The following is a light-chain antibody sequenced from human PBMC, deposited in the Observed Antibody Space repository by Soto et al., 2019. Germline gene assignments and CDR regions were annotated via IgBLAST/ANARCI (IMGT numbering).Light chain of an antibody. V-gene: IGKV3D-15*01. CDR2: DAS. Sequence: IVITLSPSTLSVSPCERATLSCRASQSVSSNLAWYQQKSGKAPRLLINDASSRATGIPDRFTGSGSGTDFTLTIIRLVEADDAAYYCRQRYTWPPVTFGQGTRLEI. CDR3: RQRYTWPPVT. CDR1: QSVSSN. J-gene: IGKJ5*01.